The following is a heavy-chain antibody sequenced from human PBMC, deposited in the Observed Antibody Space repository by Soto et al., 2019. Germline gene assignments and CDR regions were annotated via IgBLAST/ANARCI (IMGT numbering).Heavy chain of an antibody. Sequence: GGSLRLSCAASGFTVSSNYMSWVRQAPGKGLEWVSVIYSGGSTYYADSVKGRFTISRDNSKNTLYLQMNSLRAEDTAVYYCARDPPQGYSYGYPYYWGQGTLVTV. J-gene: IGHJ4*02. D-gene: IGHD5-18*01. V-gene: IGHV3-66*01. CDR3: ARDPPQGYSYGYPYY. CDR2: IYSGGST. CDR1: GFTVSSNY.